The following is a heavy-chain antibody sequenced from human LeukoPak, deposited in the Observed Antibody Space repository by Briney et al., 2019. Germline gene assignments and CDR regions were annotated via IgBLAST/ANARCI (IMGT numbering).Heavy chain of an antibody. V-gene: IGHV3-21*01. D-gene: IGHD3-9*01. CDR1: GFTFSSYS. J-gene: IGHJ4*02. CDR3: ALRHYDVLAASYKWTPDY. Sequence: GGSLRLSCAASGFTFSSYSMNWVRQAPGKGLEWVSAISSSGDYIYYADSVKGRFTTSRDNAKNSLSLQLNSLRVDDTAVYYCALRHYDVLAASYKWTPDYWGQGTLVTVSS. CDR2: ISSSGDYI.